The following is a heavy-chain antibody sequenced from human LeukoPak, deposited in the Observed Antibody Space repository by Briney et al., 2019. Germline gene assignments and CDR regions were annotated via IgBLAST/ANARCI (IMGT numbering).Heavy chain of an antibody. V-gene: IGHV4-34*01. CDR3: ASFTYYYDSSGTTGYFDY. D-gene: IGHD3-22*01. CDR1: GGSFSGYY. J-gene: IGHJ4*02. Sequence: SETLSLTCAVYGGSFSGYYWIWIRQPPGKGLEWIGEINHSGSTNYNPSLKSRVTISVDTSKNQFSLKLSSVTAADTAVYYCASFTYYYDSSGTTGYFDYWGQGTLVTVSS. CDR2: INHSGST.